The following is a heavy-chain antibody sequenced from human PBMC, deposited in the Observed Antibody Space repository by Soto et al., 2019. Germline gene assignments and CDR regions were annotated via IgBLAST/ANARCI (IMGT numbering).Heavy chain of an antibody. Sequence: EVQLVESGGGLVKPGGSLRLSCAASGFTFSSYSMNWVRQAPGKGLEWVSSISSSSSYIYYADSVKGRFTISRDNAKNALYLQMNSLRAEDTAVYYCARAGETVLRYFDWLPTFDAFDIWGQGTMVTVSS. CDR3: ARAGETVLRYFDWLPTFDAFDI. D-gene: IGHD3-9*01. CDR1: GFTFSSYS. J-gene: IGHJ3*02. CDR2: ISSSSSYI. V-gene: IGHV3-21*01.